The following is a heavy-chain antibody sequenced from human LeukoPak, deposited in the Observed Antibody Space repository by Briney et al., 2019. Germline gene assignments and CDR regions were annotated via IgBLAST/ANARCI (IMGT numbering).Heavy chain of an antibody. CDR3: ARPHPRTEYQLLSYYYCGMDV. Sequence: SQTLSLTCTVSGGSVSSGSYYWSWIRQPPGKGLEWIGYIYYSGSTNYNPSLKSRGTISVDTSKNQFSLKLSSVTAADTAVYYCARPHPRTEYQLLSYYYCGMDVWGQGTTVTVSS. D-gene: IGHD2-2*01. CDR1: GGSVSSGSYY. V-gene: IGHV4-61*01. CDR2: IYYSGST. J-gene: IGHJ6*02.